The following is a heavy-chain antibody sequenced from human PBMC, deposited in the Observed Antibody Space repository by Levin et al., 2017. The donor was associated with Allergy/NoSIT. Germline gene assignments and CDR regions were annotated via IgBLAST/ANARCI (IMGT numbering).Heavy chain of an antibody. J-gene: IGHJ3*02. D-gene: IGHD2-15*01. CDR3: ARGKSGGRRGDAFDI. CDR2: ISGSGATI. CDR1: GFSFSDFY. V-gene: IGHV3-11*01. Sequence: GGSLRLSCAASGFSFSDFYMSWIRQAPGKRLEWLSYISGSGATIYSADSVRGRFTISRDNAKNSLDLQMNSLRADDTAVYYCARGKSGGRRGDAFDIWGQGTMVTVSP.